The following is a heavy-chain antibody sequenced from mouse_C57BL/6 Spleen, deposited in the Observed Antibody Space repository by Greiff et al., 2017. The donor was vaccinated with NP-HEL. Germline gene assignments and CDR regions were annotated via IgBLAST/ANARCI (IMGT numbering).Heavy chain of an antibody. J-gene: IGHJ1*03. V-gene: IGHV1-59*01. CDR3: ARGGPFYYDSFREYFDV. CDR1: GYTFTSYW. D-gene: IGHD2-4*01. CDR2: IDPSDSYT. Sequence: VQLQQPGAELVRPGTSVKLSCKASGYTFTSYWMHWVKQRPGQGLEWIGVIDPSDSYTNYNQKFKGKATLTVDTSSSTAYMQLSSLTSEDSAVYYCARGGPFYYDSFREYFDVWGTGTTVTVSS.